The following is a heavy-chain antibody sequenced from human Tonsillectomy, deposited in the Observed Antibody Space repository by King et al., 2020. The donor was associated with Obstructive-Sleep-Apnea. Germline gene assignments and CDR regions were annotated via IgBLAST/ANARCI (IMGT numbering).Heavy chain of an antibody. Sequence: VQLVESGGGLDQPGGSMRLSCADSGFTFSSYSMSWVRQATGKGLECVSSISSSSSAIYYADSVKGRFTISRDNAKNSLYLQLNSLSDEATAVYYCAGDRRLPGTVYGDYWGQGTLVTGSS. CDR3: AGDRRLPGTVYGDY. CDR2: ISSSSSAI. J-gene: IGHJ4*02. V-gene: IGHV3-48*02. D-gene: IGHD3-9*01. CDR1: GFTFSSYS.